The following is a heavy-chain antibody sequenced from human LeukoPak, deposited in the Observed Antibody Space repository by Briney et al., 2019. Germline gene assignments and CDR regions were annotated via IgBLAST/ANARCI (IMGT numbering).Heavy chain of an antibody. Sequence: GGSLGLSCAASGFAFSSYCMHWVRQAPGKGLVWVSRINSDGSSTNYADSVKGRFTISRDNAKNTLYLQTNSLRAEDTAVYYCARVIDSNSWYFDLWGRGTLVTVSS. J-gene: IGHJ2*01. CDR2: INSDGSST. V-gene: IGHV3-74*01. D-gene: IGHD6-13*01. CDR1: GFAFSSYC. CDR3: ARVIDSNSWYFDL.